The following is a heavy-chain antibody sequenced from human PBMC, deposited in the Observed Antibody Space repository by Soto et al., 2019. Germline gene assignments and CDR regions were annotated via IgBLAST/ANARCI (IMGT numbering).Heavy chain of an antibody. D-gene: IGHD3-10*01. CDR3: ARSGAITMFRGVTKALDY. CDR2: IYYSGST. CDR1: GGSISSYY. J-gene: IGHJ4*02. V-gene: IGHV4-59*01. Sequence: SETLSLTCTVSGGSISSYYWSWIRQPPGKGLEWIGYIYYSGSTNYNPSLKSRVTISVDTSKNQFSLKLSSVTAADTAVYYCARSGAITMFRGVTKALDYGGQGTLVTVSS.